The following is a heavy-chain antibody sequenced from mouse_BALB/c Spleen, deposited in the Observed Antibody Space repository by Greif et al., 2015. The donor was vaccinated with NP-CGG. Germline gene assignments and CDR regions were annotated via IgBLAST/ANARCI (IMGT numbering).Heavy chain of an antibody. Sequence: DVMLVESGGGLVQPGGSLKLSCAASGFTFSSYTMSWVRQTPEKRLEWVAYISNGGGSTYYPDTVKGRFTISRDNAKNTLYLQMSSLKSEDTAMYYCARQDYYGSSYFDVWGAGTTVTVSS. CDR2: ISNGGGST. V-gene: IGHV5-12-2*01. J-gene: IGHJ1*01. CDR1: GFTFSSYT. CDR3: ARQDYYGSSYFDV. D-gene: IGHD1-1*01.